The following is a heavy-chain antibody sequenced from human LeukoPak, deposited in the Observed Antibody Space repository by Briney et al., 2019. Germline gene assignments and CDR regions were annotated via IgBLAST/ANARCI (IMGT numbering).Heavy chain of an antibody. CDR1: GFNVSGNY. Sequence: TGGSLRLSCAASGFNVSGNYMSWVRQAPGRGLEGVSLIYVGGTTNYPESVKGRFTISRDNSKNTLYIQMNRLRDEGTPVYYCARRVGSSMYSSSMDVWGKGTTVTVSS. J-gene: IGHJ6*03. CDR3: ARRVGSSMYSSSMDV. CDR2: IYVGGTT. D-gene: IGHD3-10*01. V-gene: IGHV3-66*02.